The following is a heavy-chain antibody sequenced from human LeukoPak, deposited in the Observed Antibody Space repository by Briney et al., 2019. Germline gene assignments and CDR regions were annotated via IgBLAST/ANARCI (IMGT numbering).Heavy chain of an antibody. J-gene: IGHJ4*02. V-gene: IGHV4-4*07. Sequence: PSETLSLTCTVSGGSISSYYWSWMRQPAGKGLEWIGRIYSSGSTKYNPSLKSRVTMSVDTSKNQFSLRLSSATAADTALYLCARYVVSGAGKYYFDYWGQGSLVTVSS. CDR3: ARYVVSGAGKYYFDY. D-gene: IGHD3-10*01. CDR2: IYSSGST. CDR1: GGSISSYY.